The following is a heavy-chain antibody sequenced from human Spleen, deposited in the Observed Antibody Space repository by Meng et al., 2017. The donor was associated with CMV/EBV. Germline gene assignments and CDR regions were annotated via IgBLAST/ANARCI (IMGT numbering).Heavy chain of an antibody. CDR2: ISPYTAYT. D-gene: IGHD3-3*01. CDR3: ARGYDFWSGPNFDY. J-gene: IGHJ4*02. Sequence: ASGKVSGKASGYTFTGYYIHWVRQAPGQGLEWMGWISPYTAYTKYSQKFQGRVTMTRDTSINTAYMDLSRLRSDDTAVYYCARGYDFWSGPNFDYWGQGALVTVSS. V-gene: IGHV1-2*02. CDR1: GYTFTGYY.